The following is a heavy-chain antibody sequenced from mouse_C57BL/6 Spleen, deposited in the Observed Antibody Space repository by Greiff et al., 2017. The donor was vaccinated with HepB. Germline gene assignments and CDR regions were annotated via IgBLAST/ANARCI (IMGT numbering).Heavy chain of an antibody. CDR1: GYAFSSSW. CDR2: IYPGDGDT. V-gene: IGHV1-82*01. D-gene: IGHD1-1*01. J-gene: IGHJ3*01. Sequence: VQLQESGPELVKPGASVKISCKASGYAFSSSWMNWVKQRPGKGLEWIGRIYPGDGDTNYNGKFKGKATLTADKSSSTAYMQLSSLTSEDSAVYCCARADYYGSSYAWFAYWGQGTLVTVSA. CDR3: ARADYYGSSYAWFAY.